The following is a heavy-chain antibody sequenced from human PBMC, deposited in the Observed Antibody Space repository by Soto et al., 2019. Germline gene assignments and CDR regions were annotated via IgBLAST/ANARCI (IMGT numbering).Heavy chain of an antibody. CDR3: ARVPPLSPYRNDAFDI. D-gene: IGHD3-10*01. J-gene: IGHJ3*02. CDR1: GFTFSSYS. V-gene: IGHV3-21*01. CDR2: ISSSSSYI. Sequence: PGGSLRLSCAASGFTFSSYSMNWVRQAPGKGLEWVSSISSSSSYIYYADSVKGRFTISRDNAKNSLYLQMNSLRAEDTAVYYCARVPPLSPYRNDAFDIWGQGTMVTVSS.